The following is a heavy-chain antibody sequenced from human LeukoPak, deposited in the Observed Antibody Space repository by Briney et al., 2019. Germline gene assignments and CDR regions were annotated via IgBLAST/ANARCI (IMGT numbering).Heavy chain of an antibody. CDR2: ISWNSGSI. J-gene: IGHJ6*03. V-gene: IGHV3-9*03. CDR1: RFTLSSYW. Sequence: PGVSLRLSCVASRFTLSSYWMNWVRQAPGKGLEWVSGISWNSGSIGYADSVKGRFTISRDDAKNSLYLQMNSLRAEDMALYYCARSASEADYYMDVWGKGTTVTVSS. D-gene: IGHD3-3*01. CDR3: ARSASEADYYMDV.